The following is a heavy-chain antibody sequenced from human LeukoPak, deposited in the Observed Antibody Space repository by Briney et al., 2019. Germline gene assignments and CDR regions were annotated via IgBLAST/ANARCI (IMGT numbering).Heavy chain of an antibody. V-gene: IGHV3-23*01. D-gene: IGHD2-15*01. CDR3: AKLEVVVAAIARYYFDY. CDR1: GFPFSSYA. CDR2: IGSDGKT. Sequence: GGSLRLSCEASGFPFSSYAMTWVRQAPGKGLEWVSSIGSDGKTHYSESVKGRFTISRDNSKNTLYLQMNSLRAEDTAVYYCAKLEVVVAAIARYYFDYWGQGTLVTVSS. J-gene: IGHJ4*02.